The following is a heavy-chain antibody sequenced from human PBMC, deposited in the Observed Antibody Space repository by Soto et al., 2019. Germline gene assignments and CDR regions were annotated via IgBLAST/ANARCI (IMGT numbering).Heavy chain of an antibody. CDR3: ARATTVTSSFFYYGLDV. CDR2: IYYNGNT. CDR1: VGSISNDDYY. Sequence: SETLSLTCSVSVGSISNDDYYWTWIRQPPGNGLEWIGHIYYNGNTYYNPSLKSRLTMSLDTSQNQFSLHLTSVIAADSASYFCARATTVTSSFFYYGLDVWGQGITVTVSS. J-gene: IGHJ6*02. V-gene: IGHV4-30-4*08. D-gene: IGHD4-17*01.